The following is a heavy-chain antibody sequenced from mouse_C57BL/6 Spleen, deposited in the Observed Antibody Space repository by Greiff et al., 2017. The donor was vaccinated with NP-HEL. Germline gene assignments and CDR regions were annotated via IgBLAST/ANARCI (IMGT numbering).Heavy chain of an antibody. CDR3: ARGGANWRYWYFDV. CDR2: IDPSDSYT. Sequence: QVQLKQPGAELVMPGASVKLSCKASGYTFTSYWMHWVKQRPGQGLEWIGEIDPSDSYTNYNQKFKGKSTLTVDKSSSTAYMQLSSLTSEDSAVYYCARGGANWRYWYFDVWGTGTTVTVSS. CDR1: GYTFTSYW. V-gene: IGHV1-69*01. D-gene: IGHD4-1*01. J-gene: IGHJ1*03.